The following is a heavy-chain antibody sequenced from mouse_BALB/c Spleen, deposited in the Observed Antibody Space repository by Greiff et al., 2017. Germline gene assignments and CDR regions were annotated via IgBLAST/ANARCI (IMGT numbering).Heavy chain of an antibody. D-gene: IGHD2-1*01. J-gene: IGHJ4*01. CDR3: ARCGNSYYAMDY. CDR2: ISSGGST. Sequence: EVQLVESGGGLVKPGGSLKLSCAASGFTFSSYAMSWVRQTPEKRLEWVASISSGGSTYYPDSVKGRFTISRDNARNILYLQMSSLRSEDTAMYYCARCGNSYYAMDYWGQGTSVTVSS. CDR1: GFTFSSYA. V-gene: IGHV5-6-5*01.